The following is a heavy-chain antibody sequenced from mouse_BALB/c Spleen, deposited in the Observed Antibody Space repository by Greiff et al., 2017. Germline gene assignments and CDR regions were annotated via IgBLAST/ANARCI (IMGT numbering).Heavy chain of an antibody. CDR2: IDPENGNT. CDR1: GFNIKDYY. D-gene: IGHD1-1*01. Sequence: EVQLQESGAELVRPGALVKLSCKASGFNIKDYYMHWVKQRPEQGLEWIGWIDPENGNTIYDPKFQGKASITADTSSNTAYLQLSSLTSEDTAVYYCALLLLRRDFDYWGQGTTLTVSS. CDR3: ALLLLRRDFDY. V-gene: IGHV14-1*02. J-gene: IGHJ2*01.